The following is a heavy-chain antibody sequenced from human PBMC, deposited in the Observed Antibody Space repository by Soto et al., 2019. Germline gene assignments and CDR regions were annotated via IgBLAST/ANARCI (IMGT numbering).Heavy chain of an antibody. J-gene: IGHJ4*02. V-gene: IGHV1-3*01. CDR1: GYTFTSFG. CDR2: INAGNGNT. D-gene: IGHD6-13*01. Sequence: VASVKVSCKTSGYTFTSFGIAWVRQAPGQRLEWMGWINAGNGNTKYSQKFQGRVTITRDTSASTAYMELSSLRSEDTAVYYCARDVAAAGLDYWGQGTLVTVSS. CDR3: ARDVAAAGLDY.